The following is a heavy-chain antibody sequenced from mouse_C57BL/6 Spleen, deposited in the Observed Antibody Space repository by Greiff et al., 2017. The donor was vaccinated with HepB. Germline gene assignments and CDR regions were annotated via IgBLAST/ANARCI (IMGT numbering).Heavy chain of an antibody. CDR1: GYTFTSYW. D-gene: IGHD1-1*01. CDR3: ASYYGSSYVDYFDY. CDR2: IDPSDSYT. J-gene: IGHJ2*01. V-gene: IGHV1-59*01. Sequence: VQLQQPGAELVRPGTSVKLPCKASGYTFTSYWMHWVKQRPGQGLEWIGVIDPSDSYTNYNQKFKGKATLTVDPSASTAYMQLSSLTSEDSAVYYCASYYGSSYVDYFDYWGQGTTLTVSS.